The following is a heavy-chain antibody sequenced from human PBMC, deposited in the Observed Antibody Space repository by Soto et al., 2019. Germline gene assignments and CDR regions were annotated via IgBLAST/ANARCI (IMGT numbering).Heavy chain of an antibody. CDR2: INPNSGGT. CDR3: ARVGRPSIAAAGTNWFDP. CDR1: GYTFTGYY. D-gene: IGHD6-13*01. V-gene: IGHV1-2*04. Sequence: VKVSCKASGYTFTGYYMHWVRQAPGQGLEWMGWINPNSGGTNYAQKFQGWVTMTRDTSISTAYMELSRLRSDDTAVYYCARVGRPSIAAAGTNWFDPWGQGTLVTVSS. J-gene: IGHJ5*02.